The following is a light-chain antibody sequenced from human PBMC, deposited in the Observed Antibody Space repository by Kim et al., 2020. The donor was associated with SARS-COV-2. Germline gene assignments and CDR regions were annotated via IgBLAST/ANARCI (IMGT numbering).Light chain of an antibody. J-gene: IGKJ4*01. CDR2: GAS. CDR1: QTVSSN. Sequence: IVMTQSPVTLSISPGDRVTLSCRAGQTVSSNLAWYQQKPGQAPRLLIHGASIRATGIPPRFSGSGSGTDFSLSISSLQPEDFAVYYCQQYDKVPRTFGGGTKVDIK. V-gene: IGKV3D-15*01. CDR3: QQYDKVPRT.